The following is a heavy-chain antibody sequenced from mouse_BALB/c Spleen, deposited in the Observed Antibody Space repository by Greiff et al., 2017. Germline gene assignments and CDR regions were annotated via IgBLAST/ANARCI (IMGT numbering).Heavy chain of an antibody. CDR1: GFTFSSYA. D-gene: IGHD2-1*01. J-gene: IGHJ4*01. Sequence: EVQVVESGGGLVKPGGSLKLSCAASGFTFSSYAMSWVRQSPGKGLEWVAEISSGGSYTYYPDTVTGRFTISRDNAKNTLYLEMSSLRSEDTAMYYCARKNYGTYYYAMDYWGQGTSVTVSS. CDR2: ISSGGSYT. CDR3: ARKNYGTYYYAMDY. V-gene: IGHV5-9-4*01.